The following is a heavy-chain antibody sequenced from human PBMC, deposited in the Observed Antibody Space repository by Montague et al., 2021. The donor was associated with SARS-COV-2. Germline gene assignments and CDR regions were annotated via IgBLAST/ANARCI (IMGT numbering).Heavy chain of an antibody. Sequence: SLRLSCAASGFTFSSYGMHWARQAPGKGLEWVAVIWYDGSNKYYVDSVKGRFTISRDNSKNTLYLQMNSLRAEDTAVYYCARDRELPFDYWGQGTLVTVSS. CDR3: ARDRELPFDY. CDR1: GFTFSSYG. CDR2: IWYDGSNK. J-gene: IGHJ4*02. V-gene: IGHV3-33*01. D-gene: IGHD1-26*01.